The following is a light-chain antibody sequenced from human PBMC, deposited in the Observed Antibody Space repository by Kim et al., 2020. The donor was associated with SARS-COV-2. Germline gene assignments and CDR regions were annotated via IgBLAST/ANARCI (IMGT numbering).Light chain of an antibody. CDR2: DAS. CDR1: QGISSA. Sequence: SVGDRVTITCRASQGISSALAWYQQKPGKAPKLLIYDASSLESGVPSRFSGSGSGTDFTLTITTLQPEDFATYYCQQFHDYPRSGTFGQGTKLEI. CDR3: QQFHDYPRSGT. J-gene: IGKJ2*02. V-gene: IGKV1D-13*01.